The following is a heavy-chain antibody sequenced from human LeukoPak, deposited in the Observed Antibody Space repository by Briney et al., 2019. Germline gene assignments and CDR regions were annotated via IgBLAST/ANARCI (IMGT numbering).Heavy chain of an antibody. V-gene: IGHV4-34*01. CDR2: INHSGST. CDR1: GGSFSGNY. J-gene: IGHJ6*03. Sequence: PSETLSLTCAVYGGSFSGNYWSCIRQPPGKGLEWIGEINHSGSTNYNPSLKSRVTISVDTSKNQFSLKLSSVTAADTAVYYCARVGCSGGSCYGPGTYYYYYYMDVWGKGTTVTVSS. D-gene: IGHD2-15*01. CDR3: ARVGCSGGSCYGPGTYYYYYYMDV.